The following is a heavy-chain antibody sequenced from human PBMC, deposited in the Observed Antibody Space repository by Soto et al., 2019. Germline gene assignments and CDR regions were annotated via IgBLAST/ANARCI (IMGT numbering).Heavy chain of an antibody. V-gene: IGHV3-66*01. Sequence: EAQLVESGGGLVQPGGSLRLSCAASGFAVSNYFMTWVRQAPGKGLEWVSVISSNGGTFYADSVKGRFTISRDSSKNTLDLQMDSLRVEDTAVYHCARDVLGGAYDFRHGGQGTLVTVSS. CDR1: GFAVSNYF. CDR2: ISSNGGT. D-gene: IGHD3-3*01. J-gene: IGHJ4*02. CDR3: ARDVLGGAYDFRH.